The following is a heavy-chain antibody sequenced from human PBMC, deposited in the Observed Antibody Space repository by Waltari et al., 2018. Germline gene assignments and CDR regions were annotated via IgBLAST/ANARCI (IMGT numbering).Heavy chain of an antibody. CDR1: GFSFRTTRVS. J-gene: IGHJ4*02. V-gene: IGHV2-5*02. Sequence: QITLKESGPTLVKPTQTLTLTCTFSGFSFRTTRVSVGWIRQPPGKALEWLALIFWDDQKYYSPFFQDRVTITKDPYENQVVLTMTNVDHREPATYYCARRRAETQFDYWGQGTLVTVSA. CDR2: IFWDDQK. CDR3: ARRRAETQFDY.